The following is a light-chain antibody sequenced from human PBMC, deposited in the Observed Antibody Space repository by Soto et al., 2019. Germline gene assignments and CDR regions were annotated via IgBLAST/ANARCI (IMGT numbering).Light chain of an antibody. J-gene: IGKJ4*01. CDR3: QQYNNWPLT. V-gene: IGKV3-15*01. Sequence: EIVMTQSPATLSVSPGERATLSCRASQSVYSNLAWYQQKPGQAPRLLIYGTSTRATGIPARFSGSGSGTEFSLTISSLQSEDFAVYYCQQYNNWPLTFGGGTKVEIK. CDR2: GTS. CDR1: QSVYSN.